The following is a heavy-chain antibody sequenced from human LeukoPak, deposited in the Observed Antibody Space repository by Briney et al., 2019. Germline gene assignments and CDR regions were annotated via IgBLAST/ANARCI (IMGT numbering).Heavy chain of an antibody. V-gene: IGHV1-8*01. CDR3: ARGRPGPAGAGTYDF. CDR2: MNPNSGKT. Sequence: GASVKVSCKASGYTFTTSDINWVRQATGQGLEWMGWMNPNSGKTGSAQKFQGRLTMTKNTSTRTAYMEVTGLRFEDTAIYYCARGRPGPAGAGTYDFWGQGTLITVSS. CDR1: GYTFTTSD. J-gene: IGHJ4*02. D-gene: IGHD6-13*01.